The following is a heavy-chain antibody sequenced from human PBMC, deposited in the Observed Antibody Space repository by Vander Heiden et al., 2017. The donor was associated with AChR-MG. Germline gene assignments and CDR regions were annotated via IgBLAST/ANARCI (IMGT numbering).Heavy chain of an antibody. CDR2: ISYDGKKK. CDR3: AKSWLYYYYGMDV. CDR1: GFTFSNYG. D-gene: IGHD3-22*01. J-gene: IGHJ6*02. V-gene: IGHV3-30*18. Sequence: QVQLVESGGGVVQPGRSLRLYCAASGFTFSNYGMHWVRQAPGKGLEWVAVISYDGKKKHYADSVKGRFTISRDNSKNTLYLQMNSLRAEDTAVYYCAKSWLYYYYGMDVWGQGTTVTVSS.